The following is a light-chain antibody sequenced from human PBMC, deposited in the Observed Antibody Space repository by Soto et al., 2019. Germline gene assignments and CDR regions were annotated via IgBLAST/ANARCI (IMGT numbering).Light chain of an antibody. J-gene: IGLJ3*02. Sequence: QSALTQPASVSGSRGQSITISCTGTSSDVGGYNYVSWYQQHPGKAPKLMIYDVSNRPSGVSNRFSGSKSGNTASLTISGLQAEDEADYYCSSYTSSSTRVFGGGTQLTVL. CDR2: DVS. V-gene: IGLV2-14*01. CDR3: SSYTSSSTRV. CDR1: SSDVGGYNY.